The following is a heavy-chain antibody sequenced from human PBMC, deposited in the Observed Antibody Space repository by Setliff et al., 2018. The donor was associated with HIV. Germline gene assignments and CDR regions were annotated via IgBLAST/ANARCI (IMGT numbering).Heavy chain of an antibody. CDR1: GYIFTDYY. Sequence: GASVKVSCKASGYIFTDYYMHWVRQAPGQELGWMGRINPNSGGPNYAKKFQGRVTMTRDTATSTVYMELSSLRTEDTAVYYCARDLMGLRYFEWLLGDAFDIWGQGTMVTV. V-gene: IGHV1-2*06. D-gene: IGHD3-9*01. CDR2: INPNSGGP. J-gene: IGHJ3*02. CDR3: ARDLMGLRYFEWLLGDAFDI.